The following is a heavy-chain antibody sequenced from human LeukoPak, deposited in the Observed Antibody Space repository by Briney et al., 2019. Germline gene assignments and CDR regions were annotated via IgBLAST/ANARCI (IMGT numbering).Heavy chain of an antibody. V-gene: IGHV3-21*01. D-gene: IGHD2-2*01. CDR1: GFTFSSYS. J-gene: IGHJ4*02. Sequence: GGSLRLSCAASGFTFSSYSVNWVRQAPGKGLEWVSSISSSSSYIYYADSVKGRFTISRDNAKNSLYLQMNSLRAEDTAVYYCARDPIVVVPAAMGQINYFDYWGQGTLVTVSS. CDR2: ISSSSSYI. CDR3: ARDPIVVVPAAMGQINYFDY.